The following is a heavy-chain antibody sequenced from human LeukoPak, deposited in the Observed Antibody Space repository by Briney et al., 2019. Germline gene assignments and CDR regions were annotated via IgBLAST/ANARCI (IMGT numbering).Heavy chain of an antibody. CDR2: IKQDGSEK. D-gene: IGHD1-26*01. CDR1: GFTFSSYW. Sequence: GGSLRLSCAASGFTFSSYWMSWVRQAPGKGLEWVANIKQDGSEKYYVDSVKGRFTISRDNAKNSLYLQMNSLRAEDTAVYYCARRGYHDYSGFDYWGQGTLVTVSS. J-gene: IGHJ4*02. CDR3: ARRGYHDYSGFDY. V-gene: IGHV3-7*01.